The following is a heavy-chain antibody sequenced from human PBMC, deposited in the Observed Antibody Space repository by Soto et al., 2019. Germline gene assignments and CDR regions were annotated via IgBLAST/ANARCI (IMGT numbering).Heavy chain of an antibody. CDR3: EKEPTRPGAGVFEY. CDR2: IYKTGST. D-gene: IGHD2-2*01. J-gene: IGHJ4*02. Sequence: AESLSLSCTVSGYSVSSYYWSWLRQPPGKGLEGIGYIYKTGSTTYNASVESRFTISLDTSNNPLSLKMNSVTATDTAVYYCEKEPTRPGAGVFEYWGQGTLVTVSS. V-gene: IGHV4-59*02. CDR1: GYSVSSYY.